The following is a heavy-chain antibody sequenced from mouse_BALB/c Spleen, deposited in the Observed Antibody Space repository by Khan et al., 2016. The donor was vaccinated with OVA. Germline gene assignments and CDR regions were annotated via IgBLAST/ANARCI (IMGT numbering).Heavy chain of an antibody. CDR1: GLSLTNYR. D-gene: IGHD1-1*02. CDR2: IWCDGCS. CDR3: ARQPDYHYNIMDY. J-gene: IGHJ4*01. V-gene: IGHV2-6-1*01. Sequence: QVQLKQSGPGPVAPSQSLSITCPISGLSLTNYRVHWVRPHPGTGLEWQVVIWCDGCSSYNSALKSRLTISNDNSNSQVFLKMNSLQTDDTGLYFCARQPDYHYNIMDYWGQGTSVTVSS.